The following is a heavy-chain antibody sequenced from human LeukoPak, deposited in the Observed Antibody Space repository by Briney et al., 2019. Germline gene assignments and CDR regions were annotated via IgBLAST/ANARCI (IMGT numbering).Heavy chain of an antibody. V-gene: IGHV1-2*02. CDR1: GYTFTGYY. J-gene: IGHJ4*02. Sequence: GASVKVSCKASGYTFTGYYMHWVRQAPGQGLEWMGWINPNSGGTNYAQKFQGRVTMTRDTSISTAYMELSRLGSDDTAVYYCARDLRSTYYYDSSGYYYHPFDYWGQGTLVTVSS. CDR3: ARDLRSTYYYDSSGYYYHPFDY. D-gene: IGHD3-22*01. CDR2: INPNSGGT.